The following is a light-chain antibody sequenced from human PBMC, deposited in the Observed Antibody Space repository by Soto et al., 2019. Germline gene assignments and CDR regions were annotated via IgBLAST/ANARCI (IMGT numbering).Light chain of an antibody. CDR2: KAS. J-gene: IGKJ1*01. Sequence: DIQMTQSPSTLSASEGDRVTITCRASQSISSWLAWYQQKPGKAPKLLIYKASSLESGVPSRFSGSGSGTEFTLTISSLQPDDFATYYCQQYNSYPWTFGQGTKVEIK. CDR3: QQYNSYPWT. V-gene: IGKV1-5*03. CDR1: QSISSW.